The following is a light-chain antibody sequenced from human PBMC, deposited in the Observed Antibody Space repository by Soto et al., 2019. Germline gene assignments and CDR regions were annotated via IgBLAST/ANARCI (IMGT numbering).Light chain of an antibody. Sequence: EIVLPQSPATLSFSPLGRGPSXTTASQGVLNYLTWYQQKPGQAPRLLIYDASNRATGIPARFSGSGSGTNFTLTISSLEPEDFALYYCQQRSNWPPWTFGQGTKVDIK. CDR1: QGVLNY. CDR3: QQRSNWPPWT. CDR2: DAS. J-gene: IGKJ1*01. V-gene: IGKV3-11*01.